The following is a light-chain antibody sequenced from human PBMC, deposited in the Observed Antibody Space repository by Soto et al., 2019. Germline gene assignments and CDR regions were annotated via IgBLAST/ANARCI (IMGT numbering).Light chain of an antibody. J-gene: IGLJ1*01. V-gene: IGLV1-40*01. CDR1: SSNIGAGYD. CDR2: GNS. Sequence: QSVLTQPPSVSGAPGQRVTLSCTGSSSNIGAGYDVHWYQQLPGTAPKLLISGNSHRPSGVPDRFSGSKSGTSASLAITGLQDEDEACYYCQSYDSSLSALYVFGTGTKLTVL. CDR3: QSYDSSLSALYV.